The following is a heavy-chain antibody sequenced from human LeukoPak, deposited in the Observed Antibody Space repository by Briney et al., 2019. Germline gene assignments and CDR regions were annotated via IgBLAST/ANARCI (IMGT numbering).Heavy chain of an antibody. CDR3: ARVTIVVVPAAFDP. V-gene: IGHV4-34*01. Sequence: PSETLSLTCAVYGGSFSGYYWSWIRQPPGKGLEWIGEINHSGSTNYNPSLKSRVTISVDTSKNQFSLKLSSVTAADTAVYYYARVTIVVVPAAFDPWGQGTLVTVSS. D-gene: IGHD2-2*01. CDR1: GGSFSGYY. J-gene: IGHJ5*02. CDR2: INHSGST.